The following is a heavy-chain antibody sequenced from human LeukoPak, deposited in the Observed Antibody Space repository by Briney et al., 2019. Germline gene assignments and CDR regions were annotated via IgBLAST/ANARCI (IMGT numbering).Heavy chain of an antibody. V-gene: IGHV1-69*04. CDR1: VGTFSSYA. CDR2: IIPILGIA. D-gene: IGHD6-19*01. CDR3: ARSRQWLVLSYYYGMDV. J-gene: IGHJ6*02. Sequence: SVKVSCKASVGTFSSYAISWVRQAPGQGLEWMGRIIPILGIANYAQKFQGRVTITADKSTSTDYMELSSLRSEDTAVYYWARSRQWLVLSYYYGMDVWGQGTTVTVSS.